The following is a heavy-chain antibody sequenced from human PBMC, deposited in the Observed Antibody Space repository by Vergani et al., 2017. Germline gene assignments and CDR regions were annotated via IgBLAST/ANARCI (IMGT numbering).Heavy chain of an antibody. CDR3: ARGGSNYDILTGPDYYYYGMDV. CDR1: GGTFSSYA. V-gene: IGHV1-69*01. J-gene: IGHJ6*02. D-gene: IGHD3-9*01. CDR2: IIPIFGTA. Sequence: QVQLVQSGAEVKKPGSSVKVSCKASGGTFSSYAISWVRQAPGQGLEWMGGIIPIFGTANYAQKFQGRVTITADESTSTAYMELSSLRSEDTAVYYCARGGSNYDILTGPDYYYYGMDVWGQGTTVTVSS.